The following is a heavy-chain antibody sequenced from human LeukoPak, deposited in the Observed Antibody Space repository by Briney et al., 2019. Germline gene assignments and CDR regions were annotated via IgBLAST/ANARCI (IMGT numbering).Heavy chain of an antibody. CDR3: VPHLSSGGYSVFHN. CDR1: GFTFNGYW. CDR2: RKEDGSAK. Sequence: GGSLRLSCAASGFTFNGYWMSLVRQAPGQGLEWVANRKEDGSAKYYVDSVKGRFIISRNNTKNSLYLQMNSLRIEDTAVYYCVPHLSSGGYSVFHNWGQGTGVTVSS. V-gene: IGHV3-7*01. J-gene: IGHJ4*02. D-gene: IGHD1-26*01.